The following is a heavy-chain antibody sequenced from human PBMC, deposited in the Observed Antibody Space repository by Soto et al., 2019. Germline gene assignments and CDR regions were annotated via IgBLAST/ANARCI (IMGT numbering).Heavy chain of an antibody. CDR2: IIPIFGTA. D-gene: IGHD6-13*01. CDR1: GGKFSMYA. J-gene: IGHJ5*02. Sequence: VNSTCKDSGGKFSMYAISWVRQAPGQGLEWMGGIIPIFGTANYAQKFQGRVTITADESTSTAYMELSSLRSEDTAVYYCARSLIELVVNRFDPWGEGTSVPVS. CDR3: ARSLIELVVNRFDP. V-gene: IGHV1-69*13.